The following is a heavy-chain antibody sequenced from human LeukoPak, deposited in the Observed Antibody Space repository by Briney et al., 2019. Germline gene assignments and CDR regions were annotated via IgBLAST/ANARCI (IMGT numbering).Heavy chain of an antibody. J-gene: IGHJ4*02. V-gene: IGHV1-2*02. D-gene: IGHD6-13*01. Sequence: ASVKVSCKASGYTFTDYYFHWVRQAPGQGLEWMGWIIPNSGGTNCAQKFQGRVTMTRDTSISTTYMELSSLRSDDTAVYYCARGPAAALFDYWGQGTLVTVPS. CDR1: GYTFTDYY. CDR2: IIPNSGGT. CDR3: ARGPAAALFDY.